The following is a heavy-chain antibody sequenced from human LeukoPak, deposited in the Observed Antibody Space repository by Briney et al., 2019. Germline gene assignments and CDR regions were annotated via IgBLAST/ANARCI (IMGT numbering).Heavy chain of an antibody. V-gene: IGHV3-33*01. D-gene: IGHD3-22*01. J-gene: IGHJ4*02. CDR1: GFTCSSYA. CDR2: IWYDGTNK. CDR3: ARAAYDSSGYLTL. Sequence: PGGSLRLSCAASGFTCSSYAMHWVRQAPGKGLEWVAVIWYDGTNKYYADSVKGRFTISRDSSKNTLYLQMNSLRAEDTALYYCARAAYDSSGYLTLWGQGTLVTVSS.